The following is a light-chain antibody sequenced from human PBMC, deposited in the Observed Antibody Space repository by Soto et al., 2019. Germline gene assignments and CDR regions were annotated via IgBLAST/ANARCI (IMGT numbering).Light chain of an antibody. CDR2: GAS. Sequence: DIVMTQSPATLSVSPGERAALSCRASQSVIDNLAWYQQRPGQAPRLLVYGASTRATGVPARFSGSGSGTEFTLTISSLQSEDFAVYFCQQYFNLWTFGQGTKVEIK. J-gene: IGKJ1*01. CDR3: QQYFNLWT. CDR1: QSVIDN. V-gene: IGKV3-15*01.